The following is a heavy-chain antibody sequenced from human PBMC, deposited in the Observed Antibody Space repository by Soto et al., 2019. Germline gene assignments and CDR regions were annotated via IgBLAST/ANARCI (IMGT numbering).Heavy chain of an antibody. J-gene: IGHJ4*02. V-gene: IGHV3-30*18. Sequence: QVQLVESGGGVVQPGRSLRLSCAASGFTFSSYGMHWVRQAPGKGLEWVAVISYDGSNKYYADSVKGRFTISRDNSKNTLYLQMNSLRAEDTAVYYCAKDRGYGDHLPHFDYWGQGTLVTVSS. CDR2: ISYDGSNK. CDR1: GFTFSSYG. CDR3: AKDRGYGDHLPHFDY. D-gene: IGHD4-17*01.